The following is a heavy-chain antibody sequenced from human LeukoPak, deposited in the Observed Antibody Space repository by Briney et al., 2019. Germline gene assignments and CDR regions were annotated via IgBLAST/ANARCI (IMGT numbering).Heavy chain of an antibody. CDR2: ISGGGESTT. D-gene: IGHD2-2*01. J-gene: IGHJ6*02. Sequence: GGSLRLSCAASGFTFSSYWMHWVRQAPGKGLVWVSAISGGGESTTWYADSVRGRFTISRDSSKNTLYLQMNSLRAEDTAIYYCAKDRCSIANCMYGMDVWGQGTTVTVSS. CDR1: GFTFSSYW. V-gene: IGHV3-23*01. CDR3: AKDRCSIANCMYGMDV.